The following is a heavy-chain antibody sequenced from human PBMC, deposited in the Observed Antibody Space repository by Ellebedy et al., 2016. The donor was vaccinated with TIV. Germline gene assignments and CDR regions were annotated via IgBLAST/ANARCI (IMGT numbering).Heavy chain of an antibody. CDR2: AYTSGSN. J-gene: IGHJ4*02. CDR3: ARGTWGSGIDS. D-gene: IGHD7-27*01. V-gene: IGHV4-59*01. Sequence: SETLSLTXTVSGGSISTYYWSWIRQSPEKGLEWIGYAYTSGSNNYKPSLYRRVTISIDTSKNQFSLRLSSVTAADTGIYYCARGTWGSGIDSWGQGTLVTVSS. CDR1: GGSISTYY.